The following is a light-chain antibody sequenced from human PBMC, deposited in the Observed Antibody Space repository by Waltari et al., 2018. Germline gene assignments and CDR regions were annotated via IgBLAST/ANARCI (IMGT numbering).Light chain of an antibody. Sequence: DIQMTQSTSSLSASVGDRVTITCLASQSISSYLNWYQQKPGTAPKLLIYAASSLQSVVPSMFSGSGSGTDFTLTISSLQPEDFATYYCQHSYSTPWTFGQGTKVEIK. V-gene: IGKV1-39*01. CDR3: QHSYSTPWT. J-gene: IGKJ1*01. CDR2: AAS. CDR1: QSISSY.